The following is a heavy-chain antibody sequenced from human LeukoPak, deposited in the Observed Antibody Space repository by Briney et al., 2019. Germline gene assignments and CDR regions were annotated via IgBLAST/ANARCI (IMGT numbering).Heavy chain of an antibody. CDR1: GGSISSYY. CDR2: IYYSGST. Sequence: PSETLSLTRTVSGGSISSYYWSWIRQPPGKGLEWIGYIYYSGSTNYNPSLKSRVTISVDTSKNQFSLKLSSVTAADTAVYYCARDLLHSSSGYWGQGTLVTVPS. D-gene: IGHD6-6*01. V-gene: IGHV4-59*01. CDR3: ARDLLHSSSGY. J-gene: IGHJ4*02.